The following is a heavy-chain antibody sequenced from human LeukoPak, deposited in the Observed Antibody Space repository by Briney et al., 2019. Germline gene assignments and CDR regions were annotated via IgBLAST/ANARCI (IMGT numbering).Heavy chain of an antibody. CDR2: ISYDGSNK. CDR3: AKGGHLRQQLVPFLDY. J-gene: IGHJ4*02. CDR1: GFTFSSYG. D-gene: IGHD6-13*01. V-gene: IGHV3-30*18. Sequence: GGSLRLSCAASGFTFSSYGMHWVRQAPGKGLEWVAVISYDGSNKYYADSVKGRFTISRDNSKNTLYLQMNSLRAEDTALYYCAKGGHLRQQLVPFLDYWGQGTLVTVSS.